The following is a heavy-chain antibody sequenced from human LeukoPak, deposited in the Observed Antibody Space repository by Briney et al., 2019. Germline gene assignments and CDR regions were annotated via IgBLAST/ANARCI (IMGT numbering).Heavy chain of an antibody. D-gene: IGHD5-24*01. CDR2: ISSSSSYI. Sequence: GGSLRLSCAASGFTFSSYSMNWVRQAPGKGLEWVSSISSSSSYIYYADSVKGRFTISRDNAKNSLYLQVNSLRAEDTAVYYCARVMGGIYYYGMDVWGQGTTVTVSS. V-gene: IGHV3-21*01. CDR3: ARVMGGIYYYGMDV. CDR1: GFTFSSYS. J-gene: IGHJ6*02.